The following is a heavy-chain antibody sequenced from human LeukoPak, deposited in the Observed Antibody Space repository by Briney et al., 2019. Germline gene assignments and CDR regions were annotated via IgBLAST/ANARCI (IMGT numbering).Heavy chain of an antibody. CDR3: AKGSSPLDY. D-gene: IGHD6-13*01. CDR2: ISGSGSTI. CDR1: GFTFSNFA. Sequence: GGSLRLSCAASGFTFSNFAMSWVRQAPGKGLEWISVISGSGSTINYTDSVKGRFTTSRDNSKNTLFLQMNSLRAEDTAVYYCAKGSSPLDYWGQGTLVTVSS. V-gene: IGHV3-23*01. J-gene: IGHJ4*02.